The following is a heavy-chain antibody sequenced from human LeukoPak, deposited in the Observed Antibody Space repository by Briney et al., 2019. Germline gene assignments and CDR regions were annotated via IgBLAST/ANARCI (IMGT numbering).Heavy chain of an antibody. CDR2: IYYSGST. Sequence: SETLSLTCTVSGGSISSSSYYWGWIRQPPGKGLEWIGSIYYSGSTYYNPSLKSRVTISVDTSKNQFSLKLSSVTAADTAVYYCAGGGRTFDYWGQGTLVTVSS. J-gene: IGHJ4*02. CDR1: GGSISSSSYY. V-gene: IGHV4-39*07. CDR3: AGGGRTFDY. D-gene: IGHD2-15*01.